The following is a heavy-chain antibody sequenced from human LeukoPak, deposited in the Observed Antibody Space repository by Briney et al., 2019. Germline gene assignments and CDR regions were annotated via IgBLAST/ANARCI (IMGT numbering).Heavy chain of an antibody. V-gene: IGHV4-39*07. D-gene: IGHD3-10*01. Sequence: SETLSLTCTVSGGSISSSSYYWGWIRQPPGKGLEWIGSIYYSGSTYYNPSLKSRVTISVDTSKNQFSLKLTSVTAADTAVYYCARSHGSGSYYNLNDYWGQGTLVTVSS. CDR3: ARSHGSGSYYNLNDY. J-gene: IGHJ4*02. CDR1: GGSISSSSYY. CDR2: IYYSGST.